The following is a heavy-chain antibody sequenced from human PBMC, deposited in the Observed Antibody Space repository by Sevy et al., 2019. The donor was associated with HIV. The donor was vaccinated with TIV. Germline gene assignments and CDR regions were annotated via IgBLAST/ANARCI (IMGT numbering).Heavy chain of an antibody. V-gene: IGHV1-69*06. Sequence: ASVKVSCKASGGTFSSDAFSWVRQAPGQGLEWMGGIIPIFGPANYAQKFQGRVTITGDRYTTTAYLELSSLTSEDTAIYYCAQALFGSGSYYNLAYWGQGSLVTVSS. CDR3: AQALFGSGSYYNLAY. D-gene: IGHD3-10*01. J-gene: IGHJ4*02. CDR1: GGTFSSDA. CDR2: IIPIFGPA.